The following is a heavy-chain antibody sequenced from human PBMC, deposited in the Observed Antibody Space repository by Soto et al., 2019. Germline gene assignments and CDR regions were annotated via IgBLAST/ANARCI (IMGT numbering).Heavy chain of an antibody. CDR2: ISGSGGST. CDR3: AKVIEPFVTMIVVVARGLWAYGMDV. V-gene: IGHV3-23*01. CDR1: GFTFSSYA. J-gene: IGHJ6*02. Sequence: GGSLRLSCAASGFTFSSYAMSWVRQAPGKGLEWVSAISGSGGSTYYADSVKGRFTISRDSSKNTLYLQMNSLKAEEKTVKKYAKVIEPFVTMIVVVARGLWAYGMDVWGQGTTVTVSS. D-gene: IGHD3-22*01.